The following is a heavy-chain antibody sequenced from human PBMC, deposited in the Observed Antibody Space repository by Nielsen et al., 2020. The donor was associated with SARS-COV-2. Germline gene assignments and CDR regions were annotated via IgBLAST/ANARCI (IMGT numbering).Heavy chain of an antibody. J-gene: IGHJ4*02. Sequence: GGSLRLSCAASGFTVSSDYMNWVRQAPGKGLEWVSVLYPGGGTYYVDSVKGRFTISRDNFKNTLYLQMNSLRVEDTAMYYCARDLSGTQGGAHKWGQGTLVAVSS. V-gene: IGHV3-66*01. CDR2: LYPGGGT. CDR1: GFTVSSDY. CDR3: ARDLSGTQGGAHK. D-gene: IGHD6-19*01.